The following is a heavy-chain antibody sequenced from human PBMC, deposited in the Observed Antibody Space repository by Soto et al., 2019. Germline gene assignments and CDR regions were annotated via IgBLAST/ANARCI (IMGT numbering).Heavy chain of an antibody. CDR3: ARGAPRSSWYEDY. D-gene: IGHD6-13*01. J-gene: IGHJ4*02. V-gene: IGHV3-53*04. Sequence: EVQLVESGGGLVQPGGSLRLSCAASGFTVSSNYMSWVRQAPGKGLEWVSVIYSGGSTYYADSVKGRFTISRHNSKNTLYLQMNSLRAEDTAVYYCARGAPRSSWYEDYWGQGTLVTVSS. CDR2: IYSGGST. CDR1: GFTVSSNY.